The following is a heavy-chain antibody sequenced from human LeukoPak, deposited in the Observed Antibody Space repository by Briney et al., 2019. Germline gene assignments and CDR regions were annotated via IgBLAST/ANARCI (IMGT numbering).Heavy chain of an antibody. V-gene: IGHV3-48*01. J-gene: IGHJ4*02. CDR2: VSPSSSSI. Sequence: GGSLRLSCAASGFTFSSYGMNWVRQAPGTGLEWVSYVSPSSSSIYYADSVKGRFTISRDNAKNSLYLQMNSLRAEDTAVCYCAREHTPYGSGCTAAYWGQGTLVTVSS. CDR3: AREHTPYGSGCTAAY. CDR1: GFTFSSYG. D-gene: IGHD6-19*01.